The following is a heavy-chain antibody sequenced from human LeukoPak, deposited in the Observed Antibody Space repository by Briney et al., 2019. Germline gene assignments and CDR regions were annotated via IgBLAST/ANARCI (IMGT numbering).Heavy chain of an antibody. CDR1: GDSVSSDSAA. J-gene: IGHJ5*02. V-gene: IGHV6-1*01. Sequence: SQTLSLTCAISGDSVSSDSAAWNWVRQSPSGGLEWLGRTYYRSKWYNDYAVSVKSRVTINPDTSKNQFSLQLNSVTPEDTAVYYCARDRAVASKVGWFDPWGQGTLVTVSS. CDR3: ARDRAVASKVGWFDP. CDR2: TYYRSKWYN. D-gene: IGHD6-19*01.